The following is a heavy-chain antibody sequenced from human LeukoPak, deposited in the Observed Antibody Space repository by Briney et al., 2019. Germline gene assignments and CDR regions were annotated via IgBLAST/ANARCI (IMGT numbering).Heavy chain of an antibody. Sequence: ASVKVSCKASGYTFTSYDINWVRQATGQGLEWMGWMNLNSGNTGYAQKLQGGVTMTTDTSTSTAYMELRSLRSDDTAVYYCARAGIRSAVAGQGGAFDIWGQGTMVTVSS. V-gene: IGHV1-8*02. D-gene: IGHD6-19*01. J-gene: IGHJ3*02. CDR3: ARAGIRSAVAGQGGAFDI. CDR2: MNLNSGNT. CDR1: GYTFTSYD.